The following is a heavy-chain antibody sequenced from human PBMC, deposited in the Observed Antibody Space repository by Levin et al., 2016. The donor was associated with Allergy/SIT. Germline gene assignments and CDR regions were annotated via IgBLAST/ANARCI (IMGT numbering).Heavy chain of an antibody. V-gene: IGHV4-34*01. D-gene: IGHD4-17*01. CDR2: INHSGST. J-gene: IGHJ5*02. CDR1: GVSISSYY. CDR3: ARGHGDYVGRGNWFDP. Sequence: SETLSLTCTVSGVSISSYYWNWIRQPPGKGLEWIGEINHSGSTNYNPSLKSRVTISVDTSKNQFSLKLSSVTAADTAVYYCARGHGDYVGRGNWFDPWGQGTLVTVSS.